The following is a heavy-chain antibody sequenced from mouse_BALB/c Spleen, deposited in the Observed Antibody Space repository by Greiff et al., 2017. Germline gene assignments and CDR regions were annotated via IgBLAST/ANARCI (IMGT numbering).Heavy chain of an antibody. D-gene: IGHD2-2*01. CDR1: GFSLTSYG. Sequence: VQLQQSGPGLVQPSQSLSITCTVSGFSLTSYGVHWVRQSPGKGLEWLGVIWSGGSTDYNAAFISRLSISKDNSKSQVFVKMNSLQADDTAIYYCARSDGYDVAWFAYWGQGTLVTVSA. J-gene: IGHJ3*01. CDR3: ARSDGYDVAWFAY. CDR2: IWSGGST. V-gene: IGHV2-4-1*01.